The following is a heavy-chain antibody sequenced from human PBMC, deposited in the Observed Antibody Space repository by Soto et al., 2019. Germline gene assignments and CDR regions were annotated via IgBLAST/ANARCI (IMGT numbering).Heavy chain of an antibody. D-gene: IGHD6-25*01. CDR3: ARDVGLPVKQRYGMDV. J-gene: IGHJ6*02. CDR2: INPNSGGT. Sequence: GASVKVSCKASGYTFTGYYMHWVRQAPGQGLEWMGWINPNSGGTNYAQKFQGWVTMTRDTSISTAYMELSRLRSDDTAVYYCARDVGLPVKQRYGMDVWGQGTTVTVSS. V-gene: IGHV1-2*04. CDR1: GYTFTGYY.